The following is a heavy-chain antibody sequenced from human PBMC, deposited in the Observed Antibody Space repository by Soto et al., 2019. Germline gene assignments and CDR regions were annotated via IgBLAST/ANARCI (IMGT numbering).Heavy chain of an antibody. D-gene: IGHD2-2*01. CDR1: GFTFSSYD. CDR2: IGTAGDT. CDR3: ARARNYCSSTSCTRYYYGMDV. V-gene: IGHV3-13*01. Sequence: PVGSLRLSCAASGFTFSSYDMHWVHQATGKGLEWVSAIGTAGDTYYPGSVKGRFTISRENAKNSLYLQMNSLRAGDTAVYYCARARNYCSSTSCTRYYYGMDVWGQGTTVTVSS. J-gene: IGHJ6*02.